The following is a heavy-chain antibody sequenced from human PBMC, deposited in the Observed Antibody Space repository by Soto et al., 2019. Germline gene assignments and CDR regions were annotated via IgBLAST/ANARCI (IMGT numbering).Heavy chain of an antibody. Sequence: EVQLLESGGGLVQPGGSLRLSCAASGFTFNNYAMTWVRQAPGKGLEWVSAISGGGDTTSYADSVKGRFTVSRDSSKNTLYLQMSRLRAEDTALYCCANGRGGSGSLAPRVDFWGQGTLVTVSS. CDR2: ISGGGDTT. D-gene: IGHD3-10*01. CDR1: GFTFNNYA. V-gene: IGHV3-23*01. CDR3: ANGRGGSGSLAPRVDF. J-gene: IGHJ4*02.